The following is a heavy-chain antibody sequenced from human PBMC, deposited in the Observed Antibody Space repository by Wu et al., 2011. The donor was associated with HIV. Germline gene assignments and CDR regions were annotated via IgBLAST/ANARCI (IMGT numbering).Heavy chain of an antibody. D-gene: IGHD1-26*01. V-gene: IGHV1-2*02. CDR1: GYSFTGYY. Sequence: VQAGASLGLRCKKPGASVKVSCKASGYSFTGYYIHWMRQAPGQGLEWMGWINPNSGDTDYAQKFQGRVTMTRDTSIYTAYMELSRLRSDDTAVYYCSRDPNLGHYWGQGTLVTVSS. CDR3: SRDPNLGHY. CDR2: INPNSGDT. J-gene: IGHJ4*02.